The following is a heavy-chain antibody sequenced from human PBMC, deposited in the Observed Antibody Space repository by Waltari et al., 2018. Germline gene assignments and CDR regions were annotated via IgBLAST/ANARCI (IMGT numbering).Heavy chain of an antibody. V-gene: IGHV1-24*01. CDR1: GYTLTELS. Sequence: QVQLVQSGAEVKKPGASVKVSCKVSGYTLTELSMHWVRQAPGKGLEWMGGFEPEDGETIYAQKFQGRVTMTEDTSTDTAYMELSSLRSEDTAVYYCATSSKLALGTAMAIPIDYWGQGTLVTVSS. CDR3: ATSSKLALGTAMAIPIDY. CDR2: FEPEDGET. D-gene: IGHD5-18*01. J-gene: IGHJ4*02.